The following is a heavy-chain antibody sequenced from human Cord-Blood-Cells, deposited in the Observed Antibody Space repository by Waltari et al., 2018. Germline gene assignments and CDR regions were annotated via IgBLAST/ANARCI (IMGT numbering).Heavy chain of an antibody. Sequence: QVQLVQSGAEVKKPGASVKVSCQASGYTFTSYYMHWVRQAPGQGLEWMGIINPRGGSTSYAQKFQGRVTMTRDTSTSTVYMELSSLRSEDTAVYYCARVFDRGYYFDYWGQGTLVTVSS. J-gene: IGHJ4*02. CDR1: GYTFTSYY. V-gene: IGHV1-46*01. CDR2: INPRGGST. CDR3: ARVFDRGYYFDY. D-gene: IGHD3-10*01.